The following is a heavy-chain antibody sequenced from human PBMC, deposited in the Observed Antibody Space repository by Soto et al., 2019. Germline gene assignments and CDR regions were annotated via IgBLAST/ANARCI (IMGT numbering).Heavy chain of an antibody. Sequence: ASVKVSCKASGYAFPSYGISWVRQAPGQGLEWMGWISAYNGNTNYAQKLQGRVTMTTDTSTSTAYMELRSLRSDDTAVYYCARDNSSGKFAPWGQGTRVTVSS. J-gene: IGHJ5*02. V-gene: IGHV1-18*01. D-gene: IGHD4-4*01. CDR2: ISAYNGNT. CDR3: ARDNSSGKFAP. CDR1: GYAFPSYG.